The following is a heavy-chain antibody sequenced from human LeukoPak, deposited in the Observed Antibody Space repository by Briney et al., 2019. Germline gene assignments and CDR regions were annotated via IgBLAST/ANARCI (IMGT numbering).Heavy chain of an antibody. D-gene: IGHD6-13*01. J-gene: IGHJ6*03. CDR2: ISAYNGNT. CDR3: ARVSRAAAGTDYYYYMDV. V-gene: IGHV1-18*01. Sequence: ASVKVSCKASGYTFTSYGISWVRQAPGQGLEWMGWISAYNGNTNYAQKLQGRVTMTTDTSTSTAYMELRSLRSDDTAVYYCARVSRAAAGTDYYYYMDVWGKGTTVTVSS. CDR1: GYTFTSYG.